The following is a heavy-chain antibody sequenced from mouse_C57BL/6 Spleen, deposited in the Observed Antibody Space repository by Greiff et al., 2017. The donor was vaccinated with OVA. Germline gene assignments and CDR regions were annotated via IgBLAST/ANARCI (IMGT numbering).Heavy chain of an antibody. CDR3: AREPYYYGSSYLGY. V-gene: IGHV1-20*01. Sequence: VQLQQSGPELVKPGDSVKISCKASGYSFTGYFMNWVMQSHGKSLEWIGRINPYNGDTFYNQKFKGKATLTVDKSSSTAHMELRSLTSEDSAVYYCAREPYYYGSSYLGYWGQGTTLTVSS. CDR2: INPYNGDT. D-gene: IGHD1-1*01. CDR1: GYSFTGYF. J-gene: IGHJ2*01.